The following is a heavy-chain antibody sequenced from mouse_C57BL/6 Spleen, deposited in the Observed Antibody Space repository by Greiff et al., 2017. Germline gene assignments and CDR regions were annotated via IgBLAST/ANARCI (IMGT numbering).Heavy chain of an antibody. CDR3: ARGVRGSSHYYAMDY. V-gene: IGHV1-76*01. J-gene: IGHJ4*01. CDR1: GYTFTDYY. Sequence: VQLQQSGAELVRPGASVKLSCKASGYTFTDYYINWVKQRPGPGLEWIARIYPGSGNTYYNEKFKGKATLTAEKSSSTAYIQHSSLTSEDSAVYFCARGVRGSSHYYAMDYWGQGTSVTVSS. D-gene: IGHD1-1*01. CDR2: IYPGSGNT.